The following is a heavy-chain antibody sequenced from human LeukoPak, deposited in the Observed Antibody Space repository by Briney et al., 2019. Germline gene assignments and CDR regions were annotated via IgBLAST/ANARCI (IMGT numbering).Heavy chain of an antibody. V-gene: IGHV4-59*01. CDR2: IHYSGST. CDR3: ASGTYYYFDF. Sequence: SETLSLTCTVSGGSISSYYWSWIRQPPGKGLEWVGYIHYSGSTNYNPSLKSPFTISVDTSKSQFSLKVNSVTAAVTAVYYCASGTYYYFDFWGQGALVTVSS. J-gene: IGHJ4*02. D-gene: IGHD6-13*01. CDR1: GGSISSYY.